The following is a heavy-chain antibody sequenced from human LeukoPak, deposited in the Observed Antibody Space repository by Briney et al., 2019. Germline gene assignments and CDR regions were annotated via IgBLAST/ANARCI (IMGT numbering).Heavy chain of an antibody. CDR1: GFTFSSYS. D-gene: IGHD3-10*01. Sequence: GGSLRLSCAASGFTFSSYSMNWVRQAPGKGLEWVSSISSGSSYIYYADSVKGRFTISRDNAKNSLYLQMNSPRAEDTAVYYCARGRFRVLFDYWGQGTLVTVSS. V-gene: IGHV3-21*01. CDR3: ARGRFRVLFDY. J-gene: IGHJ4*02. CDR2: ISSGSSYI.